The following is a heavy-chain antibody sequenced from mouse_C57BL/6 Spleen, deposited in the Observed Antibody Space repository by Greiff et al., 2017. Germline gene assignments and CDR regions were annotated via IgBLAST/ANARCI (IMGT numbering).Heavy chain of an antibody. CDR3: ARSYYSSRYYYAMDY. CDR2: IYPRSGNT. J-gene: IGHJ4*01. Sequence: QVHVKQSGAELARPGASVKLSCKASGYTFTSYGISWVKQRTGQGLEWIGEIYPRSGNTYYNEKFKGNATLSADKSSSTAYMELRSLTSEDSAVYFCARSYYSSRYYYAMDYWGQGTSVTVSS. D-gene: IGHD1-1*01. V-gene: IGHV1-81*01. CDR1: GYTFTSYG.